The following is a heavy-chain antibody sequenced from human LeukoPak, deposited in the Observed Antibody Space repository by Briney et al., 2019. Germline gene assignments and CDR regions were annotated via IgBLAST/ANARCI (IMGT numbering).Heavy chain of an antibody. J-gene: IGHJ4*02. CDR3: ARAKALGYYDSSGYNY. Sequence: RASVKVSCKASGYTFTGYYMHWVRQAPGQGLEWMGWINPNSGGTNYAQKFQGRVTMTRDTSISTAYMELSRLRSDDTAVYYCARAKALGYYDSSGYNYWGQGTLVTVSS. CDR2: INPNSGGT. V-gene: IGHV1-2*02. D-gene: IGHD3-22*01. CDR1: GYTFTGYY.